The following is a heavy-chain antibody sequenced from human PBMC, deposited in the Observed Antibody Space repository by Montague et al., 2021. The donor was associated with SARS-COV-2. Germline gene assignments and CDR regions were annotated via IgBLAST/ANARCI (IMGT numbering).Heavy chain of an antibody. J-gene: IGHJ4*02. V-gene: IGHV4-4*02. CDR3: VRGGTMTVVVFDY. CDR1: GDSISNSNW. D-gene: IGHD3-22*01. CDR2: IFRSGDS. Sequence: SETLSLTCTVSGDSISNSNWWTWVRQSPGRGLEWFGEIFRSGDSNYNPSLKSRVTMSVDMSKNQFSLSLSNVTAADTANYYCVRGGTMTVVVFDYWGQGTLVTVSS.